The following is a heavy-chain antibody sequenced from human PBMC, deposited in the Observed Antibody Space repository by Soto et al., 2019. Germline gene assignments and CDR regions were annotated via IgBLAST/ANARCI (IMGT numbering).Heavy chain of an antibody. Sequence: EASVKVSCKASGVTFSSETLGWVRQAPGQGLEWVGGIIPLFGTASYAQKFQGRVTITADESTSTVYMELSSLRSDDTAVYFCATELGENPASPFDAWGQGTLVTVSS. V-gene: IGHV1-69*13. CDR3: ATELGENPASPFDA. CDR1: GVTFSSET. J-gene: IGHJ4*02. CDR2: IIPLFGTA. D-gene: IGHD3-10*01.